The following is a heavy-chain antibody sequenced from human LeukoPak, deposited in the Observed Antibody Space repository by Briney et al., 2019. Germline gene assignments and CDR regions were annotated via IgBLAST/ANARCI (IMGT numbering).Heavy chain of an antibody. J-gene: IGHJ4*02. V-gene: IGHV3-30*02. CDR1: GFTFSDYS. D-gene: IGHD2-2*01. CDR3: AKDLPAAYFDF. Sequence: PGGSLRLSCAASGFTFSDYSMNWVRQAPGKGLEWVALIWYDGSNKYYTDSVKGRFTISRDNSKNTLYLQMSSLRPEDTAVYCCAKDLPAAYFDFWGQGTLVTVSS. CDR2: IWYDGSNK.